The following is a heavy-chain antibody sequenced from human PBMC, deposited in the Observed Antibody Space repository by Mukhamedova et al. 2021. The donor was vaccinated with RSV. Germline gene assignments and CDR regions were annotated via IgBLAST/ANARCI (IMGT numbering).Heavy chain of an antibody. D-gene: IGHD3-9*01. Sequence: GQGLEWMGWMNPNSGNTGYAQKFQGRVTITRNTSISTAYMELSSLRSEDTAVYYCARGHDRHDAFDIWGQGTMVTVSS. J-gene: IGHJ3*02. CDR3: ARGHDRHDAFDI. CDR2: MNPNSGNT. V-gene: IGHV1-8*03.